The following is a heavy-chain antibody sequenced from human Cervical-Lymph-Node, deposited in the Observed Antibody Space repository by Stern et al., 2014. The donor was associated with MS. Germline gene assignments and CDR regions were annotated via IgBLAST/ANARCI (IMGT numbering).Heavy chain of an antibody. CDR2: IIPFVGTGTV. CDR1: GG. Sequence: QVQLGQSGADVKKPGSSARVSCKASGGISWLRQAPGQGLEWMGGIIPFVGTGTVNYAQNFQGRLTIIADTSKNTTYMALSSPRFDDTAVYYCARGAGDNWFDPWGQGTLVSVSS. CDR3: ARGAGDNWFDP. D-gene: IGHD3-10*01. J-gene: IGHJ5*02. V-gene: IGHV1-69*06.